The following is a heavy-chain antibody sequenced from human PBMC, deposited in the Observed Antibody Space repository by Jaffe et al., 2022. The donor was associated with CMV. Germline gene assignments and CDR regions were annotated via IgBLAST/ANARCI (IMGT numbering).Heavy chain of an antibody. V-gene: IGHV4-34*01. Sequence: QVQLQQWGAGLLKPSETLSLTCAVYGGSFSGYYWSWIRQPPGKGLEWIGEINHSGSTNYNPSLKSRVTISVDTSKNQFSLKLSSVTAADTAVYYCARGLYDSSGYYNRWFDPWGQGTLVTVSS. CDR1: GGSFSGYY. CDR3: ARGLYDSSGYYNRWFDP. J-gene: IGHJ5*02. CDR2: INHSGST. D-gene: IGHD3-22*01.